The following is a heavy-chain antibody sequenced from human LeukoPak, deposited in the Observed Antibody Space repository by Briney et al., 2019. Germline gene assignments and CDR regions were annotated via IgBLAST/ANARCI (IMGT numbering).Heavy chain of an antibody. V-gene: IGHV4-61*05. CDR3: ARTPMITFGGLMYYFDY. Sequence: PSETLSLTCTVSGGSISSSSYYWGWIRQPPGKGLEWIGYIYYSGSTNYNPSLKSRVTISVDTSKNQFSLKLSSVTAADTAVYYCARTPMITFGGLMYYFDYWGQGTLVTVSS. J-gene: IGHJ4*02. CDR1: GGSISSSSYY. D-gene: IGHD3-16*01. CDR2: IYYSGST.